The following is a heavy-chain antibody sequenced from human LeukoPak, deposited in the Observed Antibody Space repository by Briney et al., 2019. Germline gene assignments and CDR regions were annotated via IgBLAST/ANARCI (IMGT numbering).Heavy chain of an antibody. CDR2: ISGTSAYI. CDR1: GFTFSSYS. Sequence: PGGSLRLSCAASGFTFSSYSMNWVRQAPGKGLEWVAFISGTSAYISYADSVKGRFTISRDNAKNSLYLQMDNLRAEDTAVYYCAKKMDDAFDIWGQGTMVTVS. D-gene: IGHD5-24*01. J-gene: IGHJ3*02. CDR3: AKKMDDAFDI. V-gene: IGHV3-21*01.